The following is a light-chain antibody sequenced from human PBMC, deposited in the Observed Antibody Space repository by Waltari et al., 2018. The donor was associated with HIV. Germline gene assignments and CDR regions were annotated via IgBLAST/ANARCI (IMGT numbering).Light chain of an antibody. CDR1: SSDVGGYHY. J-gene: IGLJ3*02. CDR3: SSYTSSSTLEV. V-gene: IGLV2-14*01. Sequence: QSALTQPASVSGSPGQSITISCTRTSSDVGGYHYVSWYQQHPGKAPKLMIYEVSNRPSGVSNRFSGSKSGNTASLTISGLQAEDEADYYCSSYTSSSTLEVFGGGTKLTVL. CDR2: EVS.